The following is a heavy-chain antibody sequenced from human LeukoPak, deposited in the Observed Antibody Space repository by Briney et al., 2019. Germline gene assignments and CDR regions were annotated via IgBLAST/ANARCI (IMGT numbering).Heavy chain of an antibody. V-gene: IGHV3-48*01. J-gene: IGHJ4*02. CDR2: ITRPGTTI. D-gene: IGHD3-16*01. CDR1: GFTFSAYS. Sequence: GGSLRLSCATSGFTFSAYSMSWVRQAPGKGLEWVSHITRPGTTIYYAESVRGRFSISRDNAKNSLYLQMNSLRAEDTALYYCAKDYAVGSIDYWGQGTLVTVSS. CDR3: AKDYAVGSIDY.